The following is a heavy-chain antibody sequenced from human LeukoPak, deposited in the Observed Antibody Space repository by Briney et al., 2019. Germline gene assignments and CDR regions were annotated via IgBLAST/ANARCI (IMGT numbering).Heavy chain of an antibody. CDR3: AHSGDYYDSSGYYHDAFDI. CDR1: GFSLSTSGVG. V-gene: IGHV2-5*02. Sequence: SGPTLVNPTQTLTLTCTFSGFSLSTSGVGVGWIRQPPGKALEWLALIYWDDDKRYSPSLKSRLTITKDTSKNQVVLTMTNMDPVDTATYYCAHSGDYYDSSGYYHDAFDIWGQGTMVTVSS. D-gene: IGHD3-22*01. CDR2: IYWDDDK. J-gene: IGHJ3*02.